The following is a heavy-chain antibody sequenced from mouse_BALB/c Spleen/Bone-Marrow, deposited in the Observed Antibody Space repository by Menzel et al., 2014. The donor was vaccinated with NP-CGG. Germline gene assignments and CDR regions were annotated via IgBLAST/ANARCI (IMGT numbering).Heavy chain of an antibody. CDR3: ARHGDYYGSSLFAY. CDR2: INSDGGST. D-gene: IGHD1-1*01. CDR1: EYEFPSHD. V-gene: IGHV5-2*01. Sequence: EVQLVESGGGLVQPGESLKLSCESNEYEFPSHDMSWVRKTPEKRLELVAAINSDGGSTYYPDTMERRSIISRDNSKKTLYLQMSSLRSEDTAFYYCARHGDYYGSSLFAYWGQGTLVTVSA. J-gene: IGHJ3*01.